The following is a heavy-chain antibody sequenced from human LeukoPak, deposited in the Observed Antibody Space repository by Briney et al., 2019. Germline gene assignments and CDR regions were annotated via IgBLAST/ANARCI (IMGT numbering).Heavy chain of an antibody. Sequence: GGSLRLSCAASGFTFSSYWMSWVRQAPGKGLEWVANMKQDGSEKYYVDSVKGRFTISRDNAKNSLYLQMNSLRAEDTAVYYCAREGGPYYYDSSGYPYFDYWGQGTLVTVSS. J-gene: IGHJ4*02. V-gene: IGHV3-7*01. CDR3: AREGGPYYYDSSGYPYFDY. CDR1: GFTFSSYW. CDR2: MKQDGSEK. D-gene: IGHD3-22*01.